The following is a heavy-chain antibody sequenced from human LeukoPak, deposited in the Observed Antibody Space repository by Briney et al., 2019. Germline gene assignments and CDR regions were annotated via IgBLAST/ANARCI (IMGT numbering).Heavy chain of an antibody. J-gene: IGHJ4*02. CDR3: TTYCSGDSCPFFDY. CDR1: GYTFTGYY. CDR2: INPNSGGT. Sequence: GASVKVSCKASGYTFTGYYMHWVRQAPGQGLEWMGWINPNSGGTNYAQKFQGRVTMTRDTSISTAYMELSRLRSDDTAVYYCTTYCSGDSCPFFDYWGQGTLVTVSS. D-gene: IGHD2-15*01. V-gene: IGHV1-2*02.